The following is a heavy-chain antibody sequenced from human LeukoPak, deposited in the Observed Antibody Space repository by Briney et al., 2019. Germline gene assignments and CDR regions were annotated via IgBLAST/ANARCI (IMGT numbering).Heavy chain of an antibody. Sequence: GGSLRLSCSASGFTLSSYAMHWVRQAPGKGLEYVSAISSNGGSTYYADSVKGRFTISRDNSKNTLYLQMSSLRAEDTAVYYCVKVLLYSSGWWNWFDPWGQGTLVTVSS. J-gene: IGHJ5*02. CDR1: GFTLSSYA. D-gene: IGHD6-19*01. CDR2: ISSNGGST. CDR3: VKVLLYSSGWWNWFDP. V-gene: IGHV3-64D*06.